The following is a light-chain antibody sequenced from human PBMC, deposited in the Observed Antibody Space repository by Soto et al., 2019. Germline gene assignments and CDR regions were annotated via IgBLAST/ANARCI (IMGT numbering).Light chain of an antibody. J-gene: IGKJ1*01. CDR2: DAS. CDR1: QSISSW. V-gene: IGKV1-5*01. Sequence: DIQMTQSPSTLSASVGDRVTITCRASQSISSWLAWYQQKPGKAPKLLICDASSLESGVPSRFSGSGSGTEFTLTISSLQPDDFATYYCQQYNSYSRWTFGQGTKVDIK. CDR3: QQYNSYSRWT.